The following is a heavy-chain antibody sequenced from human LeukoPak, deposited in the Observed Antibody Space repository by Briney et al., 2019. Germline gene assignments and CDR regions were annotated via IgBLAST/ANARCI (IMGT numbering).Heavy chain of an antibody. D-gene: IGHD5-24*01. CDR2: IKPSGGDT. CDR3: ARVRDGYNDAYDI. J-gene: IGHJ3*02. V-gene: IGHV1-46*01. Sequence: ASVKVSCKTSGYTFTDYNLHWVRQAPGQRLEWMGIIKPSGGDTSYAQAFQGRVFMTRDTSTSTVYMELSSLKSEDTAVYYCARVRDGYNDAYDIWGQGTMVTVSS. CDR1: GYTFTDYN.